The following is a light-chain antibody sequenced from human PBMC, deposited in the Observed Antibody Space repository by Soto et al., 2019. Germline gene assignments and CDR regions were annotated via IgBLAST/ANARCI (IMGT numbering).Light chain of an antibody. CDR1: QSLSSSY. CDR3: QQSATLIT. J-gene: IGKJ5*01. CDR2: GSF. Sequence: EGLCSKSPDSMSLAQGESVDLCCMASQSLSSSYLAWYQQKPGQAPRLLIYGSFSRATGIPDRFIGSESGTEFALRIRSLHSAAPAVYYCQQSATLITSRQGTRLEIK. V-gene: IGKV3-20*01.